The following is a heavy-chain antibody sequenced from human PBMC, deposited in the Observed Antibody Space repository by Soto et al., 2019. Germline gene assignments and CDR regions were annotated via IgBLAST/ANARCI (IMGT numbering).Heavy chain of an antibody. CDR2: IKQDGSEE. D-gene: IGHD4-4*01. CDR3: ARGVSNGI. Sequence: GSLRLSCVTSGLSFSSFWMSWVRQAPGKGLQWVANIKQDGSEEYYVESVKGRFTISRDNDKNLLYLQMSSLRAEDTAVYYCARGVSNGIWGQGTLVTVSS. CDR1: GLSFSSFW. J-gene: IGHJ4*02. V-gene: IGHV3-7*04.